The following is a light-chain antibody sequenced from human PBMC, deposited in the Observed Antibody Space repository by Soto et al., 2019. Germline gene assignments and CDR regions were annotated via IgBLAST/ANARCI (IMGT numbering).Light chain of an antibody. CDR2: DND. CDR3: ATWDSSLSGVV. Sequence: QSALTQPPSASGSPGQSDTISCTGTKNDIGVYDFVSWYQHHPGKAPRLIIYDNDKRPSGIPDRFSGSKSGTAATLGVTGLQTGDEADYYCATWDSSLSGVVFGGGTKVTVL. J-gene: IGLJ2*01. CDR1: KNDIGVYDF. V-gene: IGLV1-51*01.